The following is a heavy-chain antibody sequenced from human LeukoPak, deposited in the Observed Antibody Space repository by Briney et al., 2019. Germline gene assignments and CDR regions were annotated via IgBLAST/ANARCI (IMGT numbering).Heavy chain of an antibody. CDR3: ARGLRLLRHAFDI. CDR1: GGSFSSSSYY. D-gene: IGHD2-15*01. J-gene: IGHJ3*02. CDR2: IYYSGST. Sequence: SETLSLTCTVSGGSFSSSSYYWGWIRQPPGKGLEWIGSIYYSGSTYYNPPLKRRVTIFVGTSKNQYALKLSSVTAADTAVYYCARGLRLLRHAFDIWGQGTMVTVCS. V-gene: IGHV4-39*01.